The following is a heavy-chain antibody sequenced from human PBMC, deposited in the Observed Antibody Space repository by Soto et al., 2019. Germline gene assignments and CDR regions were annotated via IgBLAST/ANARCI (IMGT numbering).Heavy chain of an antibody. J-gene: IGHJ6*02. CDR3: AGRIAAAGTTYYYQGMDV. CDR2: INHSGST. Sequence: PSDTLSLTCAVYGGSFSGYYWSWIRQPPGKGLEWIGEINHSGSTNYNPSLKSRVTISVDTSKNQFSLKLSSVTAADTAVYYCAGRIAAAGTTYYYQGMDVWGQGTTVTVSS. V-gene: IGHV4-34*01. D-gene: IGHD6-13*01. CDR1: GGSFSGYY.